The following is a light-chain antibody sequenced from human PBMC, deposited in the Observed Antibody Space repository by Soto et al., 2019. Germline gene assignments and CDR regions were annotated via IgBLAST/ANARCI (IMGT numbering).Light chain of an antibody. J-gene: IGLJ2*01. V-gene: IGLV1-51*01. CDR2: DNS. Sequence: QSVLTQPPSMSATPGQKVTISCSGSSPNVGTNFVSWYQQLPGTAPKLLIFDNSQRPSGIPDRFFGSKSGTSATLGITGPQTGDEAVYYCGTWDTKLSAVVFGGGTKLTVL. CDR1: SPNVGTNF. CDR3: GTWDTKLSAVV.